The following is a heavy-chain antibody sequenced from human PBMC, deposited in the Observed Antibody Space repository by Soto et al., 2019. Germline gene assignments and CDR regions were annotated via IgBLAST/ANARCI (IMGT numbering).Heavy chain of an antibody. J-gene: IGHJ4*02. CDR1: GFTFSSYA. V-gene: IGHV3-23*01. CDR2: ISGSGGNT. D-gene: IGHD6-13*01. Sequence: GGSLRLSCAASGFTFSSYAMSWVRQAPGKGLEWVSAISGSGGNTYYADSVKGRFTISRDNSKNTLYLQMNSLRAEDTAVYYCAKGHWQQLVRPHTIEYWGQGTLVTVSS. CDR3: AKGHWQQLVRPHTIEY.